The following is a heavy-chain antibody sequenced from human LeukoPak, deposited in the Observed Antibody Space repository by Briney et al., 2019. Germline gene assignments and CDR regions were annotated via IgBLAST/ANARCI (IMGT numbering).Heavy chain of an antibody. V-gene: IGHV4-34*01. CDR1: GGSFSGYY. J-gene: IGHJ4*02. D-gene: IGHD6-13*01. CDR2: INHSGST. CDR3: ARMYSSSWYVFDY. Sequence: SETLSLTCAVYGGSFSGYYWSWIRQPPGKGLGWIGEINHSGSTNYNPSLKSRVTISVDTSKNQFSLKLSSVTAADTAVYYCARMYSSSWYVFDYWGQGTLVTVSS.